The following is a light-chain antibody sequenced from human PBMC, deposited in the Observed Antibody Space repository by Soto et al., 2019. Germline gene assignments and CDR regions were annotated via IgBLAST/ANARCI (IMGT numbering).Light chain of an antibody. CDR3: GAWDDGVYV. CDR2: SNS. V-gene: IGLV1-44*01. CDR1: SSNIGTHT. J-gene: IGLJ1*01. Sequence: QSVLTQPPSASGTPGQRVTISCSGGSSNIGTHTVNWHQQVPGTAPKLLIYSNSQRPSGVPDRFSGSKSGTSASLAISGLQSEDEADYYCGAWDDGVYVFGTGTKVTVL.